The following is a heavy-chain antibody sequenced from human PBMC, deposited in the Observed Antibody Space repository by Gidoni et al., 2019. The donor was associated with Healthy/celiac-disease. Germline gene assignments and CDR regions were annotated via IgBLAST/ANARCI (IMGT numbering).Heavy chain of an antibody. CDR1: GYTFTGYY. CDR2: INPNRGGT. J-gene: IGHJ4*02. D-gene: IGHD3-9*01. V-gene: IGHV1-2*06. CDR3: ARGNDILTGYLDYFDY. Sequence: QMQLVQSRDEVKKTGDSVKVSCKATGYTFTGYYRHWVRQAPGHGLEWMGRINPNRGGTNYAQKFQGRVTMTRDTSISTAYMELSRLRSDDTAVYYCARGNDILTGYLDYFDYWGQGTLVTVSS.